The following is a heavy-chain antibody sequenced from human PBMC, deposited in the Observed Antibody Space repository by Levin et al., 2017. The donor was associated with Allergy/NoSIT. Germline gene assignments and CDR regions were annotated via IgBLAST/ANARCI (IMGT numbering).Heavy chain of an antibody. CDR3: ARRGTRDYYYYMDV. V-gene: IGHV5-51*01. J-gene: IGHJ6*03. Sequence: ASVKVSCQGSGYSFTSYWIGWVRQLPGKGLEWMGIIYPGDSDTRYSPSLQGQVTISADKSISTAYLQWSSLKASDTAIYYCARRGTRDYYYYMDVWGKGTTVTVSS. CDR1: GYSFTSYW. CDR2: IYPGDSDT. D-gene: IGHD1-1*01.